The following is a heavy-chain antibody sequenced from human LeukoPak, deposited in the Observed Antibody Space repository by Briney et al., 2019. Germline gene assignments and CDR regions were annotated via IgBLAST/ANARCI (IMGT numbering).Heavy chain of an antibody. Sequence: GGSLRLSCAASGFTVSSNYMSWVRQAPGKGLEWVSVIYSGGSTYYADSVKGRFTISRDNSKDTLYLQMNSLRAEDTAVYYCARAPYSGSPGGVFDYWGQGTLVTVSS. J-gene: IGHJ4*02. CDR2: IYSGGST. CDR3: ARAPYSGSPGGVFDY. CDR1: GFTVSSNY. V-gene: IGHV3-53*01. D-gene: IGHD1-26*01.